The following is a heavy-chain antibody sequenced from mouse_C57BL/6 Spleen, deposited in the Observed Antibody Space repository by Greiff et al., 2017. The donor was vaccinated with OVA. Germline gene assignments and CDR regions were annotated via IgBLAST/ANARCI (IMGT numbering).Heavy chain of an antibody. D-gene: IGHD2-5*01. CDR1: GYTFTSYW. CDR3: AGGSNSGWFAY. Sequence: QVQLQQPGAELVKPGASVKLSCKASGYTFTSYWMHWVKQRPGQGLEWIGMIHPDSGSTNYNEKFKSKATLTVDKSSSTAYMQLSSLPSEDSAVDYCAGGSNSGWFAYWGQGTLVTVSA. V-gene: IGHV1-64*01. CDR2: IHPDSGST. J-gene: IGHJ3*01.